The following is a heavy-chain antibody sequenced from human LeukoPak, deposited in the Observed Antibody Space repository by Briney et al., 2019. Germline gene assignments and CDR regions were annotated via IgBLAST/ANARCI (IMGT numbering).Heavy chain of an antibody. Sequence: GGSLRLSCAASEFTFSNYAMSWVRQAPGKGLEWVSGISASGSSTYSADSVKGRFTISRDNSKNTLYLQMNSLRAEDTAVYYCAKEIYERLTPLHWGQGTLVTVSS. CDR3: AKEIYERLTPLH. D-gene: IGHD3-3*01. CDR1: EFTFSNYA. V-gene: IGHV3-23*01. J-gene: IGHJ4*02. CDR2: ISASGSST.